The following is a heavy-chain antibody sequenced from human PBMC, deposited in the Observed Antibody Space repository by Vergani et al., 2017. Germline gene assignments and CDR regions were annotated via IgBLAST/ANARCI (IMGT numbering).Heavy chain of an antibody. CDR3: ARSTVGSSSLEVDY. CDR2: ISAYNGNT. J-gene: IGHJ4*02. CDR1: GYTFTSYA. D-gene: IGHD6-6*01. V-gene: IGHV1-18*01. Sequence: QVQLVQSGAEVKKPGASVKVSCKASGYTFTSYAIRWVRQAPGQGLEWMGWISAYNGNTKYAQKLQGKVSMTTDTSTSTAYMELRSLGSDDTAVYYCARSTVGSSSLEVDYWGQGTLVTVSS.